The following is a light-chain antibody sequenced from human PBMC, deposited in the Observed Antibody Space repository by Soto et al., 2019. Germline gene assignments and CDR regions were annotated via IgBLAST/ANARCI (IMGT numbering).Light chain of an antibody. Sequence: TVLTQSPGTLSLSPGERATLSCRASQNVSSNLLVWYQQHPGQAPRLLIYGASSRATGIPDRFSGSWSGTEFRPPLRRLEPYDFAVYYCQKYGNFWTFGQGTKVEIK. CDR3: QKYGNFWT. CDR2: GAS. J-gene: IGKJ1*01. CDR1: QNVSSNL. V-gene: IGKV3-20*01.